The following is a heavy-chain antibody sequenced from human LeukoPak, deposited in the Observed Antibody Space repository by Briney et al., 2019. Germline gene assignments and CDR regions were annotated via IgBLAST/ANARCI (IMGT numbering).Heavy chain of an antibody. CDR3: ARWGGSGIAARRYFDY. J-gene: IGHJ4*02. CDR1: GFTFSSYS. Sequence: GGSLRLSCAASGFTFSSYSMNWVRQAPGKGLEWVSYISSSSSTIYYADSVKGRFTISRDNAKNSLYLQMNSLRAEDTAVYYCARWGGSGIAARRYFDYWGQGTLVTVSS. CDR2: ISSSSSTI. V-gene: IGHV3-48*01. D-gene: IGHD6-6*01.